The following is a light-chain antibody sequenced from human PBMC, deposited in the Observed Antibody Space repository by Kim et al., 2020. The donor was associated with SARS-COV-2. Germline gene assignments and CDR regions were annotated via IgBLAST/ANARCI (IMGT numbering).Light chain of an antibody. V-gene: IGKV1-5*03. Sequence: SASVGDTVTIACRASRPISTWLAWYQQKSGKVPKLLIYKASSLESGVSSRFSGSGSVTEFTLTINSLQPDDFATYYCQQYNDYATFGQGTKVDIK. CDR2: KAS. J-gene: IGKJ1*01. CDR1: RPISTW. CDR3: QQYNDYAT.